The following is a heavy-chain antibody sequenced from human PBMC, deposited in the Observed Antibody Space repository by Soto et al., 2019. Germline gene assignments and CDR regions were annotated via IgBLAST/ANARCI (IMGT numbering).Heavy chain of an antibody. CDR2: IYYSGST. D-gene: IGHD3-10*01. CDR3: ARGYGSGRGLWFAP. Sequence: SETLSLTCTVSGGSISSGGYYWSWIRQHPGKGLEWIGYIYYSGSTYYNQSLKSRVTISVDTSKNQFSLKLSSVTAADTAVYYCARGYGSGRGLWFAPWGQGTLVTAPQ. J-gene: IGHJ5*02. CDR1: GGSISSGGYY. V-gene: IGHV4-31*03.